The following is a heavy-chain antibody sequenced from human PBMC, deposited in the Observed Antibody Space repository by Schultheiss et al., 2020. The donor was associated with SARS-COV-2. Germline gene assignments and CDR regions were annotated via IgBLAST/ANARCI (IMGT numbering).Heavy chain of an antibody. J-gene: IGHJ6*03. Sequence: GGSLRLSCAASGFTFSSYAMHWVRQAPGKGLEWVAVISYDGSNKYYADSVKGRFTISRDNSKNTLYLQMNSLRAEDTAVYYCARARSSSSPLYHYYYMDVWGKGTTVTVAS. CDR1: GFTFSSYA. D-gene: IGHD6-6*01. CDR3: ARARSSSSPLYHYYYMDV. CDR2: ISYDGSNK. V-gene: IGHV3-30*04.